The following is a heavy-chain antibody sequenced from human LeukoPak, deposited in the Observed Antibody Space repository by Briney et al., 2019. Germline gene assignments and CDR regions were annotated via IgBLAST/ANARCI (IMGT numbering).Heavy chain of an antibody. D-gene: IGHD6-6*01. CDR3: ARGLQKQLVDRLKYYFDY. CDR2: IKQDGSEK. J-gene: IGHJ4*02. CDR1: GFTFSSYW. Sequence: GGSLRLSCAASGFTFSSYWMSWVRQAPGKGLEWVANIKQDGSEKYYVDSVKGRFTISRDNAKNSLYLQMNSLRAEDTAVYYCARGLQKQLVDRLKYYFDYWGQGTLVTVPS. V-gene: IGHV3-7*01.